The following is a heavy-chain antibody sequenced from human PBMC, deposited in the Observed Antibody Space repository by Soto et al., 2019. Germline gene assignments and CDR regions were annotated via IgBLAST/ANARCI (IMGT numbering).Heavy chain of an antibody. CDR3: ARDTRIAVAGTVDY. CDR2: ISYDGSNK. D-gene: IGHD6-19*01. J-gene: IGHJ4*02. V-gene: IGHV3-30-3*01. Sequence: QPGGSLRLSCAASGFTFSSCAMHWVRQAPGKGLEWVAVISYDGSNKYYADSVKGRFTISRDNSKNTLYLQMNSLRAEDTAVYYCARDTRIAVAGTVDYWGQGTLVTVSS. CDR1: GFTFSSCA.